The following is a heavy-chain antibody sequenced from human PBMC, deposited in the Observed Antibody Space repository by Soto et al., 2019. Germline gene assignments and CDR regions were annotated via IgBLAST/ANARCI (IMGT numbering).Heavy chain of an antibody. CDR1: GGTFSSYA. CDR2: IIPIFGTA. V-gene: IGHV1-69*12. J-gene: IGHJ6*02. CDR3: ASGPHISTVARYGMDV. D-gene: IGHD4-17*01. Sequence: QVQLVQSGAEVKKPGSSVKVSCKASGGTFSSYAISWVRQAPGQGLEWMGGIIPIFGTANYAQKFQGRVTINADESTSTAYMEMSSLRSEDTAVYYCASGPHISTVARYGMDVWGQGTTVTVSS.